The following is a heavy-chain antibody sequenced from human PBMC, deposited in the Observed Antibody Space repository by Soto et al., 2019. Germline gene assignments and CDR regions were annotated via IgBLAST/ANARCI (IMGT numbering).Heavy chain of an antibody. CDR1: GFTFSAYT. J-gene: IGHJ5*01. D-gene: IGHD3-10*01. CDR3: ARDILSGGAYPDS. Sequence: PXGSLRLSCAASGFTFSAYTMNWVRQAPGKGLEWISSISSGSSYIYYAGSVKGRFTISRDNAKNSLFLQMNSLRADDTAVYYCARDILSGGAYPDSWGQGTKVTVSS. CDR2: ISSGSSYI. V-gene: IGHV3-21*01.